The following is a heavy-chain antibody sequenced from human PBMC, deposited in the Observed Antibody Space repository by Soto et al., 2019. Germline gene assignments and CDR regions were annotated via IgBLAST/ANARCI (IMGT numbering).Heavy chain of an antibody. D-gene: IGHD1-26*01. CDR1: GYTLTELS. V-gene: IGHV1-24*01. CDR2: FDPEDGET. J-gene: IGHJ6*02. CDR3: ATEGATTDGMDV. Sequence: ASVKVSCKVSGYTLTELSMHWVRQAPGKGLEWMGGFDPEDGETIYAQKFQGRVTMTEDTSTDTAYMELSSLRSEDTAVYYCATEGATTDGMDVWGQGTTVTVSS.